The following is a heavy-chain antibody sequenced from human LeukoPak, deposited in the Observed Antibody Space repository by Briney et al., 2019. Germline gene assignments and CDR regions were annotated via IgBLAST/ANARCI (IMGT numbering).Heavy chain of an antibody. CDR2: IYSRGST. D-gene: IGHD3-10*01. CDR1: GGSISSSNYY. CDR3: ARDSTIRGAFDI. Sequence: SETLSLTCIVSGGSISSSNYYWVWIRQSPGKGLEWIGSIYSRGSTFYNPSLKSRVIVSSDMSKNQFSLMLNSVTAADTAVYYCARDSTIRGAFDIWGQGTMVTVSS. J-gene: IGHJ3*02. V-gene: IGHV4-39*07.